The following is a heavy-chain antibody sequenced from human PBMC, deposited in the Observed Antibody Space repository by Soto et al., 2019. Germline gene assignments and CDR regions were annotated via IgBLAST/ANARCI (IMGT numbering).Heavy chain of an antibody. D-gene: IGHD5-12*01. V-gene: IGHV1-18*01. CDR1: GYTFTSYG. CDR3: ARGLDRDGYNYRGEAFDI. CDR2: ISAYNGNT. J-gene: IGHJ3*02. Sequence: QVQLVQSGAEVKKPGASVKVSCKASGYTFTSYGISWVRQAPGQGLEWMGWISAYNGNTNYAQKLQGRVNRTTDTSPSTAYMELRSLRSDDTAVYYCARGLDRDGYNYRGEAFDIWGQGTMVTVSS.